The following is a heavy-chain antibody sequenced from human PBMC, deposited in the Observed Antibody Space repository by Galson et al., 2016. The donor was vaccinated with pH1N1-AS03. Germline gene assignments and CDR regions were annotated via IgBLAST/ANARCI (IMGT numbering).Heavy chain of an antibody. D-gene: IGHD2/OR15-2a*01. J-gene: IGHJ4*02. CDR1: GFIFDDYG. Sequence: SLRLSCAASGFIFDDYGMHWVRQVPGKGLEWVAIMSYDGSTKYYTDSVRDRFTTSRDNSKKTLYLHMSSLRAEDTAVYYCAKDLHFYDSYYLDYWGRGTLVIVSS. CDR2: MSYDGSTK. V-gene: IGHV3-30*18. CDR3: AKDLHFYDSYYLDY.